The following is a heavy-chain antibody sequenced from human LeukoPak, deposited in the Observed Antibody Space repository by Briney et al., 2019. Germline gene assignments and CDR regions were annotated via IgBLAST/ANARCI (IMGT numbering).Heavy chain of an antibody. CDR2: ISGSGGST. J-gene: IGHJ4*02. Sequence: GGSLRLSCAASGFTFSSYAMSWVRQAPGKGLEGVTAISGSGGSTYYADSVKGRFTISRDNSKNTLYLQMNSLRAEDTAVYYCAKEGYCSSTSCNPLWGQGTLVTVSS. D-gene: IGHD2-2*01. CDR1: GFTFSSYA. CDR3: AKEGYCSSTSCNPL. V-gene: IGHV3-23*01.